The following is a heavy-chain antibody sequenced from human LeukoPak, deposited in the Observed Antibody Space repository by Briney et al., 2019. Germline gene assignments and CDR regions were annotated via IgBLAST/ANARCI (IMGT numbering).Heavy chain of an antibody. V-gene: IGHV3-7*01. D-gene: IGHD1-26*01. J-gene: IGHJ4*02. CDR1: GSTSSRYY. Sequence: GGSLRLSCAASGSTSSRYYMSWVRQTPEKGLEWVANINQDGSEKNYVDSVKGRFTISRDNAKNSLYLQMNSLRAEDTAVCYCASAAGWESAYWGQGTLVTVSS. CDR3: ASAAGWESAY. CDR2: INQDGSEK.